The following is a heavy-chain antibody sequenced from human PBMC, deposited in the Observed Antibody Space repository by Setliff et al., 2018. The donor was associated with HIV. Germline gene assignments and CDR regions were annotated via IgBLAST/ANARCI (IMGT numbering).Heavy chain of an antibody. D-gene: IGHD3-10*01. CDR2: IYYSGSS. J-gene: IGHJ6*03. V-gene: IGHV4-59*08. Sequence: SETLSLTCTVSGGSISTYYWSWIRQPPGKGLEWIGYIYYSGSSNHNPSLKSRVSTSVATSKNQFSLKLSSVTAADTAVYYCARGAYGSGSLYYMDVWGKGTTVTVSS. CDR1: GGSISTYY. CDR3: ARGAYGSGSLYYMDV.